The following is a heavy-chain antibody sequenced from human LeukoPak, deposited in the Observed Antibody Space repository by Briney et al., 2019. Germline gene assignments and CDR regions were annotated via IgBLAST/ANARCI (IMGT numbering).Heavy chain of an antibody. J-gene: IGHJ4*02. V-gene: IGHV5-51*01. CDR2: IYPGDSDT. CDR1: GYSFTSYW. Sequence: GESLKISCKGSGYSFTSYWIAWVRQLPGKGLEWMGIIYPGDSDTKYSPSFQGQVTISVDKSSSTAYLQLSSLKASDTAMYYCARPDLKLEDYWGQGTLVSVSS. D-gene: IGHD6-13*01. CDR3: ARPDLKLEDY.